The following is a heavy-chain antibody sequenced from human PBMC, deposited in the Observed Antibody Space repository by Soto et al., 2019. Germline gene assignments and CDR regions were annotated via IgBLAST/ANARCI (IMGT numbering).Heavy chain of an antibody. D-gene: IGHD5-12*01. CDR2: IIPIFGTA. CDR3: ARHRDGYNPPMVR. J-gene: IGHJ4*02. Sequence: QVQLVQSGAEVKKPGSSVKVSCKASGGTFSSYAISWVRQAPGQGLEWMGGIIPIFGTANYAQKFQGRVTITADESTSTAYRELSSLRSKETAMYYCARHRDGYNPPMVRWGEGTLVTVSS. V-gene: IGHV1-69*12. CDR1: GGTFSSYA.